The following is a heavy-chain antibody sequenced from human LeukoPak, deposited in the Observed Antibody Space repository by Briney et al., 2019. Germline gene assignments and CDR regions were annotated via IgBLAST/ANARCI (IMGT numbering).Heavy chain of an antibody. Sequence: GSLRLSCAASGFTFSSYSLNWVRQAPGKGLEWVSFISSSSITIYYADSVKGRFTVSRDNAEKSLYLQMNSLRAEDTAVYYCARDRGGSYSAIDYWGQGTLVTVSS. D-gene: IGHD2-15*01. CDR2: ISSSSITI. CDR1: GFTFSSYS. CDR3: ARDRGGSYSAIDY. V-gene: IGHV3-48*04. J-gene: IGHJ4*02.